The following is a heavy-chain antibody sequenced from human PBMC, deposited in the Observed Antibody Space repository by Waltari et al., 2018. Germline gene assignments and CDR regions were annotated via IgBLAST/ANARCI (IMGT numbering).Heavy chain of an antibody. V-gene: IGHV4-61*02. D-gene: IGHD6-25*01. CDR1: GDSIPSGSYH. CDR2: IYKYGNT. J-gene: IGHJ4*02. CDR3: TRDAAGGIDF. Sequence: QVQLQASGPGLVKPSQPLSLICSVSGDSIPSGSYHWIWIRQPAGEGLEFIGRIYKYGNTIYNPSLKGRVTISMDTSKNQFSLRLESVTATDTAVYYCTRDAAGGIDFWGQGTLVTVSS.